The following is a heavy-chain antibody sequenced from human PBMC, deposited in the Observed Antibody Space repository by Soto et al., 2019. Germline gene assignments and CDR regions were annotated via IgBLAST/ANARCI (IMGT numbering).Heavy chain of an antibody. D-gene: IGHD4-17*01. J-gene: IGHJ6*02. V-gene: IGHV3-30-3*01. CDR3: AREDDYGYRYINYGLDV. Sequence: GGSLRLSCAASGFTFNIYALHWVRKGPGKGLEWVAVISFDGTKKYYSDSVKGRLTTSRDNLKNTLYLQMNNLRVEDAALYFCAREDDYGYRYINYGLDVWGQGTTVTVSS. CDR1: GFTFNIYA. CDR2: ISFDGTKK.